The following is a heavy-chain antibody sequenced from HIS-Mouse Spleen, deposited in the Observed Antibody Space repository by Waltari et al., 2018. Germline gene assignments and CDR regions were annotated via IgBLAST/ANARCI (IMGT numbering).Heavy chain of an antibody. J-gene: IGHJ4*02. CDR3: AKASSIAARSLHEYYFDY. Sequence: EVQLVESGGGLVQPGRSLRLSCAASGFTFDDYAMHWVRQAPGKGLEWVSGISWNSGSIGYADSVKGRFTISRDNAKNSLYLQMNSLRAEDTALYYCAKASSIAARSLHEYYFDYWGQGTLVTVSS. D-gene: IGHD6-6*01. V-gene: IGHV3-9*01. CDR2: ISWNSGSI. CDR1: GFTFDDYA.